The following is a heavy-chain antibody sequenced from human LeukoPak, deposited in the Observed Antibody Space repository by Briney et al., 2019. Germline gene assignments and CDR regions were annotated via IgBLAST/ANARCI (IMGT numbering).Heavy chain of an antibody. D-gene: IGHD6-19*01. CDR3: ARGRYTSGRMFDY. V-gene: IGHV3-23*01. CDR1: GFTFSSYG. J-gene: IGHJ4*02. CDR2: ISGSGGST. Sequence: GGTLRLSCAASGFTFSSYGMSWVRQAPGKGLEWVSAISGSGGSTYYADSVKGRFTISRDNSKNTLYLQMNSLRAEDTAVYYCARGRYTSGRMFDYWGQGTLVTVSS.